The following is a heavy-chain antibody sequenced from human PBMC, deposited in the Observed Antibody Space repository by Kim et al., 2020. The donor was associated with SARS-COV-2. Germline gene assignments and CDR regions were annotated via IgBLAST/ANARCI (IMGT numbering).Heavy chain of an antibody. Sequence: GGSLRLSCAASGFTFSSYGMHWVRQAPGKGLEWVAVIWYDGSNKYYADSVKGRFTISRDNSKNTLYLQMNSLRAEDTAVYYCARERDSSGWPSYFDYWGQGTLVTVSS. CDR3: ARERDSSGWPSYFDY. V-gene: IGHV3-33*01. J-gene: IGHJ4*02. CDR2: IWYDGSNK. D-gene: IGHD6-19*01. CDR1: GFTFSSYG.